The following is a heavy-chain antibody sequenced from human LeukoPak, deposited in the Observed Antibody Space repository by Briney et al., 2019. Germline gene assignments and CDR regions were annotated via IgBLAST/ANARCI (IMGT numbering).Heavy chain of an antibody. Sequence: ASVKVSCKALGGTFRHLAVGWVRQAPGQGLGWRGGTIPFLDTPQYAQRFQGRLTITTDESTITAYMELNSLESDDTAVYYCAREKTGDGHNFNWFDPWGQGTLVTVSS. CDR2: TIPFLDTP. D-gene: IGHD5-24*01. V-gene: IGHV1-69*05. J-gene: IGHJ5*02. CDR3: AREKTGDGHNFNWFDP. CDR1: GGTFRHLA.